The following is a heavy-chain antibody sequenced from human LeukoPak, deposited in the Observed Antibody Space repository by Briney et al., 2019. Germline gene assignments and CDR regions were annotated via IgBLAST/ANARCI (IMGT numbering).Heavy chain of an antibody. D-gene: IGHD6-19*01. J-gene: IGHJ1*01. CDR1: GFTVSSNY. Sequence: PGGSLRLSCAASGFTVSSNYMSWVRQAPGKGLEWVSIIYSGGSTYYADSVKGRFTISRDNSKNTLYPQMNSLRAEDTALYYCARDDSGGYSSGLSPAEYFQHWGQGTLVTVSS. CDR2: IYSGGST. V-gene: IGHV3-53*05. CDR3: ARDDSGGYSSGLSPAEYFQH.